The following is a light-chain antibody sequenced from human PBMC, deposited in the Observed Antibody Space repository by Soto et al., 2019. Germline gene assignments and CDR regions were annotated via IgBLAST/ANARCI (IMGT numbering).Light chain of an antibody. CDR1: QTISSTF. Sequence: EIVLTQSPGTLSLSPGERATLSCRASQTISSTFLAWYRQRPGQAPRLLIYGASSRATGIPDRFSGSVSGTDFTLTISRLEPEDFAVYYCQQFGLSPTFGGGTKVEIK. V-gene: IGKV3-20*01. CDR2: GAS. CDR3: QQFGLSPT. J-gene: IGKJ4*01.